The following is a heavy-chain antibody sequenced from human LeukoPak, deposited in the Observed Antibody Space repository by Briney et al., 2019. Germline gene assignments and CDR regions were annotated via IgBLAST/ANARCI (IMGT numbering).Heavy chain of an antibody. V-gene: IGHV1-2*04. J-gene: IGHJ5*01. CDR2: INPNSGGT. D-gene: IGHD5-18*01. Sequence: ASVKVPCKASGYTFTGYYMHWVRQAPGQGLEWMGWINPNSGGTNYAQKFQGWVTMTRDTSISTAYMEPSRLRSDDTAVYYCARGAVQLWSNADWFDSWGQGTLVTVSS. CDR1: GYTFTGYY. CDR3: ARGAVQLWSNADWFDS.